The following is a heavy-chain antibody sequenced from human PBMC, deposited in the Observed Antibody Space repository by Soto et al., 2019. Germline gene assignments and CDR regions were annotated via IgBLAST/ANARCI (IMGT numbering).Heavy chain of an antibody. Sequence: GGSLRLSCAASGFTFSSYSMNWVRQAPGKGLEWVSYISSSRSTIYYADSVKGRFTISRDNSKNTLYLQMNSLRAEDTAVYYCATLDDYNIGPTVDYWGQGTLVTVSS. CDR1: GFTFSSYS. J-gene: IGHJ4*02. D-gene: IGHD4-4*01. V-gene: IGHV3-48*01. CDR2: ISSSRSTI. CDR3: ATLDDYNIGPTVDY.